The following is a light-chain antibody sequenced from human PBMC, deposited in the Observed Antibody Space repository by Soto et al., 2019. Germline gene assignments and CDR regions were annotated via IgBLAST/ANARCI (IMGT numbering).Light chain of an antibody. V-gene: IGLV2-14*01. Sequence: QSALTQPASVSGSPGQSITISCTGTISDVGAYYSVSWYQHHPGKAPKLIIYGVTNRPSGVSNRFSGSKSGNTASLTISGLQAEDEADYHCSSYTSGSSHHVFGTGTKVTVL. J-gene: IGLJ1*01. CDR2: GVT. CDR3: SSYTSGSSHHV. CDR1: ISDVGAYYS.